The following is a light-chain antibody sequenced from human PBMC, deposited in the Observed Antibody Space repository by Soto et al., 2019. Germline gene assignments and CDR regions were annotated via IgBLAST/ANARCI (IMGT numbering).Light chain of an antibody. J-gene: IGKJ1*01. CDR3: QQSYST. CDR2: DAS. V-gene: IGKV1-39*01. Sequence: DIQVTQSPSSLSASVGDRVTITCRASQSISSYLNWYQQKPGKAPKLLIYDASSLQSGVPSRFSGSGSGTDFTLTISSLQPEDFATYYCQQSYSTFGQGTKVDIK. CDR1: QSISSY.